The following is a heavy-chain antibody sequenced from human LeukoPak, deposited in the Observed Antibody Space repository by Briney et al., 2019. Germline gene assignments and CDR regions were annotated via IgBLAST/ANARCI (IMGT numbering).Heavy chain of an antibody. D-gene: IGHD3-22*01. J-gene: IGHJ4*02. CDR3: ARDRADSSGYYYRFDY. V-gene: IGHV1-69*13. CDR1: GGTFSSYA. Sequence: GASVKVSCKASGGTFSSYAISWVRQAPGQGLEWRGGIIPIFGTANCAKKCQGRVMVPADESTSTAYMELSSLGSEDTAVYYCARDRADSSGYYYRFDYWGQGTLVTVSS. CDR2: IIPIFGTA.